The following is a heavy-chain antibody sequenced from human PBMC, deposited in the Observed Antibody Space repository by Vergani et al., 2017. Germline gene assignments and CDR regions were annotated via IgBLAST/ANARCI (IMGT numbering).Heavy chain of an antibody. J-gene: IGHJ4*02. CDR3: ARVGKFYGDYQKPFDY. Sequence: QVQVVQSGAEVKKSGASVKVSCKTSGYTFSNYYMHWVRQAPGQGLEWMGGIIPIFGTANYAQKFQGRVTITADESTSTAYMELSSLRSEDTAVYYCARVGKFYGDYQKPFDYWGQGTLVTVSS. D-gene: IGHD4-17*01. CDR1: GYTFSNYY. CDR2: IIPIFGTA. V-gene: IGHV1-69*01.